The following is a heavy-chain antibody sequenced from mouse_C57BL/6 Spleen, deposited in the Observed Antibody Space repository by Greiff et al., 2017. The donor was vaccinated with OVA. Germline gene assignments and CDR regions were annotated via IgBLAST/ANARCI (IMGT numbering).Heavy chain of an antibody. V-gene: IGHV5-17*01. Sequence: EVQRVESGGGLVKPGGSLKLSCAASGFTFSDYGMHWVRQAPEKGLEWVAYISSGSITIYYADTVKGRFTISRDNAKNTLFLQMTSLRSEDTAMYYCARGDYDGDYYAMDYWGQGTSVTVSS. CDR1: GFTFSDYG. D-gene: IGHD2-4*01. CDR2: ISSGSITI. J-gene: IGHJ4*01. CDR3: ARGDYDGDYYAMDY.